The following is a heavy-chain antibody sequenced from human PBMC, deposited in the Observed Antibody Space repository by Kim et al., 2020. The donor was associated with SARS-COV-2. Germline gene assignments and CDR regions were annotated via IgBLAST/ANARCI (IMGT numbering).Heavy chain of an antibody. Sequence: SETLSLTCAVYGGSFSGYYWSWIRQPPGKGLEWIGEINHSGSTNYNPSLKSRVTISVDTSKNQFSLKLSSVTAADTAVYYCARCFGGVIVGLGSNPTVNPDRRINWFDPWGQGTLVTVSS. CDR3: ARCFGGVIVGLGSNPTVNPDRRINWFDP. J-gene: IGHJ5*02. CDR2: INHSGST. V-gene: IGHV4-34*01. D-gene: IGHD3-16*02. CDR1: GGSFSGYY.